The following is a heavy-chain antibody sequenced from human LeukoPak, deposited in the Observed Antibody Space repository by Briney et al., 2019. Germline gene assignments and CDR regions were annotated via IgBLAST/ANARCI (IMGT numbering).Heavy chain of an antibody. Sequence: GGSLRLSCAASGFTFSSYEMNWVRQAPGKGLEWVSYISSSGSTIYYADSVKGRFTISRDNAKNSLYLQMNSLRAEDTAVYYCARATSGGTTRKYYYGMDVWGQGTTVTVSS. CDR3: ARATSGGTTRKYYYGMDV. CDR1: GFTFSSYE. V-gene: IGHV3-48*03. CDR2: ISSSGSTI. D-gene: IGHD2-15*01. J-gene: IGHJ6*02.